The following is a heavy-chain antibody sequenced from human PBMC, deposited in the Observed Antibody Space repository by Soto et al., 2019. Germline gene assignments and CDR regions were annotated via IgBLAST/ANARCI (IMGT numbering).Heavy chain of an antibody. J-gene: IGHJ6*03. CDR1: GYTFTSYA. Sequence: GASVKVSCKASGYTFTSYAMHWVRQAPGQRLEWMGWINAGNGNTKYSQKFQGRVTITRDTSASTAYMELSSLRSEDTAVYYCARDSADCWSGYYHYYYYYMDVWGKGTTVTVSS. CDR3: ARDSADCWSGYYHYYYYYMDV. D-gene: IGHD3-3*01. V-gene: IGHV1-3*01. CDR2: INAGNGNT.